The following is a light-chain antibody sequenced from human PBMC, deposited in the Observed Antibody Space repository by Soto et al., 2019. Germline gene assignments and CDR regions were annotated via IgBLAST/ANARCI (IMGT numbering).Light chain of an antibody. J-gene: IGKJ1*01. CDR1: QSISSW. CDR2: KAS. CDR3: QQYGSYPRK. V-gene: IGKV1-5*03. Sequence: DIQMTQSPSTLSASVGDRVTITCRASQSISSWLAWYQQKPGKAPKLLIYKASILESGVPSRFIGRGSGTEFTLPNTCLQHDDLATYYCQQYGSYPRKFGQGTQVE.